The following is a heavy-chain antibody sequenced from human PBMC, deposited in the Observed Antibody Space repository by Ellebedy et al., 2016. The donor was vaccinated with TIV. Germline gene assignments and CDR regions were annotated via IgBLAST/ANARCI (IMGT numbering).Heavy chain of an antibody. CDR1: GGTFSDFY. D-gene: IGHD1-7*01. CDR2: INPTGST. V-gene: IGHV4-34*01. J-gene: IGHJ6*02. Sequence: SETLSLXXAVYGGTFSDFYWSWIRQAPGKGLEWIGEINPTGSTTYNPSLKSRLTMSVDTSKNQFSLKLSAVTAADTAIYYCARGRALYNWNYLANYGLDVWGQGAAVTVSS. CDR3: ARGRALYNWNYLANYGLDV.